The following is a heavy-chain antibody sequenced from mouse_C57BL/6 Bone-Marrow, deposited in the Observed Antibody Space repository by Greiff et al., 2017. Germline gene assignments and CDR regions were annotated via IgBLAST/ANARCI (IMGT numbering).Heavy chain of an antibody. Sequence: VQLQQSGAELERPGASVKLSCKASGYTFTSYGISWVKQRTGQGLEWIGEIYPRSGNTYYNEKFKGKATLTADKSSSTAYMELRSLTAEDSAVYFCAITTVVAFSKYFDYWGQGTTLTVSS. CDR3: AITTVVAFSKYFDY. D-gene: IGHD1-1*01. J-gene: IGHJ2*01. CDR2: IYPRSGNT. V-gene: IGHV1-81*01. CDR1: GYTFTSYG.